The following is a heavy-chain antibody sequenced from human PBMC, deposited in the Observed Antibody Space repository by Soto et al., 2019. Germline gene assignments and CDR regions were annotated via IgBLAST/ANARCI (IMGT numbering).Heavy chain of an antibody. CDR1: GGSISSSCYY. J-gene: IGHJ5*02. D-gene: IGHD3-10*01. CDR2: IYYSGST. CDR3: ARHIYYYPS. V-gene: IGHV4-39*01. Sequence: PXETLSLRCTVSGGSISSSCYYWGWLRQPPGKVLEWIASIYYSGSTYYNPSLKSRVTIAAHTSKNQISLKLSSANAADTAVYYCARHIYYYPSWGQGTLVTVSS.